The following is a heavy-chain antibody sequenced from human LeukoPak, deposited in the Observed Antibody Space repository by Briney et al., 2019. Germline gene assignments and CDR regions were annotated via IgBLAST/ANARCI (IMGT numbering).Heavy chain of an antibody. D-gene: IGHD3-22*01. J-gene: IGHJ6*02. CDR3: ATGVGPPDEYYYDSSGYYNGMDV. CDR1: GFTFSSYA. CDR2: ISYDGSNK. Sequence: GGSLRLSCAASGFTFSSYAMHWVRQAPGKGLEWVVVISYDGSNKYYADSVKGRFTISRDNSKNTVYLEMNSLRAEDTAVYHCATGVGPPDEYYYDSSGYYNGMDVWGQGTTVTVSS. V-gene: IGHV3-30-3*01.